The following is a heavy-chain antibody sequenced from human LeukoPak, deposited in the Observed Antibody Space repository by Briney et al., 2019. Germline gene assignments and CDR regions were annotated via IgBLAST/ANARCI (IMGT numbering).Heavy chain of an antibody. D-gene: IGHD4-17*01. Sequence: GASVKVSCKASGYTFTSYGISWVPQAPGQALEWMGWIRAYNGNTNYAQKLQGRVTMTTDTSTSTAYMELRSLRSDDTAVYYCAREGSSDGVFDYYYYYMDVWGKGTTVTVSS. CDR2: IRAYNGNT. J-gene: IGHJ6*03. CDR3: AREGSSDGVFDYYYYYMDV. CDR1: GYTFTSYG. V-gene: IGHV1-18*01.